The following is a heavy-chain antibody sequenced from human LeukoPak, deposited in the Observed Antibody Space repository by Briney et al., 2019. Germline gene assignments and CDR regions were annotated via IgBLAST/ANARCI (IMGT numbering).Heavy chain of an antibody. CDR3: ARDPGGSGVFDY. Sequence: SVTVSFKASGYSFNSQGMNWVRQAPGQGLEWMGGIIPIFGTANYAQKFRGRVTITADKSTRTAYMELSSLRSEDTAVYYCARDPGGSGVFDYWGQGTLVTVSS. J-gene: IGHJ4*02. D-gene: IGHD3-10*01. V-gene: IGHV1-69*06. CDR2: IIPIFGTA. CDR1: GYSFNSQG.